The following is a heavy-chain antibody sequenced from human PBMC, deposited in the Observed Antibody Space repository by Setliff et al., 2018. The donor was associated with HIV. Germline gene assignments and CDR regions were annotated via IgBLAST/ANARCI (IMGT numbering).Heavy chain of an antibody. CDR3: ASIRITLGGETLGS. Sequence: SETLSLTCSVSGYSISSGYYWSWVRQSPGKGLEWIATIHHTGITYYNPSLDSRVAISVDTSTNHFSLHVYSVTAADTAVYYCASIRITLGGETLGSWGQGGLVTVSS. J-gene: IGHJ1*01. CDR1: GYSISSGYY. D-gene: IGHD3-16*01. CDR2: IHHTGIT. V-gene: IGHV4-38-2*02.